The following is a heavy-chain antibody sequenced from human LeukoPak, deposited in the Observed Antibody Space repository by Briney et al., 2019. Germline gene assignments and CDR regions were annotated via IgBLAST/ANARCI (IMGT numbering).Heavy chain of an antibody. CDR2: ISYDGSNK. CDR1: GFTFSSYA. Sequence: GGSLRLSCAASGFTFSSYAMHWVRQAPGKGLEWVAVISYDGSNKYYADSVKGRFTISRDNSKNTLYLQMNSLRAEDTAVYYCARLELERRIFDYWGQGTLVTYSS. V-gene: IGHV3-30*14. J-gene: IGHJ4*02. D-gene: IGHD1-1*01. CDR3: ARLELERRIFDY.